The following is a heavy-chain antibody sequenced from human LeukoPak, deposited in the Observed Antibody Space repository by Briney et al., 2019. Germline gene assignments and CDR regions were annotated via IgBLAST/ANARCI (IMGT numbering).Heavy chain of an antibody. CDR2: MSWNSGSI. V-gene: IGHV3-9*01. J-gene: IGHJ1*01. CDR1: GFTFDDYA. D-gene: IGHD3-22*01. CDR3: AKAHSSGYYSAQYFQH. Sequence: GGSLRLSCAASGFTFDDYAMHWVRQAPGKGLEWVSGMSWNSGSIGYADSVKGRFTISRDNAENSLYLQMNSLRAEDTALYYCAKAHSSGYYSAQYFQHWGQGTLVTVSS.